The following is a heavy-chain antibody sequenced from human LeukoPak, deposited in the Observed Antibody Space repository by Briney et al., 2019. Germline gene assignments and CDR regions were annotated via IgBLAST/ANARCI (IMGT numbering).Heavy chain of an antibody. Sequence: SETLSLTCAVYGGSFSGYYWSWIRQPPGKGLGWIGEINHSGSTNYNPSLKSRVTISVDTSKNQFSLKLSSVTAADTAAYYCARDYYGDPFDYWGQGTLVTVSS. CDR2: INHSGST. J-gene: IGHJ4*02. V-gene: IGHV4-34*01. CDR3: ARDYYGDPFDY. CDR1: GGSFSGYY. D-gene: IGHD4-17*01.